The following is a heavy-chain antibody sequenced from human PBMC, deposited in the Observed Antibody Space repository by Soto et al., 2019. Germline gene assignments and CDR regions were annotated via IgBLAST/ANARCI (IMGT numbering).Heavy chain of an antibody. V-gene: IGHV4-31*03. CDR3: VRDRALDSSGHWFDS. Sequence: SETLSLTCTVSGRSVSSGGYYWTWIRQHPGKGLEWIGYIYHIGSPSYNPSLKSRLSMSLDTSKNQFSLNLTSVTAADTAIYYCVRDRALDSSGHWFDSWGQGALVTVSS. D-gene: IGHD6-19*01. CDR1: GRSVSSGGYY. J-gene: IGHJ5*01. CDR2: IYHIGSP.